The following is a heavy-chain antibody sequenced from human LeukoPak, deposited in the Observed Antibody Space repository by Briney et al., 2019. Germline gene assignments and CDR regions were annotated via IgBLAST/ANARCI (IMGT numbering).Heavy chain of an antibody. J-gene: IGHJ4*02. CDR3: AKVLPFSSGWDIDY. D-gene: IGHD6-19*01. CDR1: GLTFSSYG. CDR2: ISYDGSNK. V-gene: IGHV3-30*18. Sequence: PTGGSLRLSCAASGLTFSSYGIHWVRQAPGKGLEWVAVISYDGSNKYYADSVKGRFTISRDNSKNTLYLQMNSLRAEDTAVYYCAKVLPFSSGWDIDYWGQGTLVTVSS.